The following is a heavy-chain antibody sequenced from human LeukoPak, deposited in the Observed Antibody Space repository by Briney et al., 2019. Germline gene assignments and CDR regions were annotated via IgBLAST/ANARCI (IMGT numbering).Heavy chain of an antibody. D-gene: IGHD1-26*01. V-gene: IGHV3-30*02. CDR1: GFTFSNFG. CDR2: IQTDGNDK. CDR3: AREDGPTYVGRFVH. Sequence: GGSLRLSCAASGFTFSNFGINWVRQAPDKGLEWVTFIQTDGNDKYYADSVKGRFTIPRDNSKNTVFLQLNNVRAEDTAVYFCAREDGPTYVGRFVHWGQGTLVTVSS. J-gene: IGHJ5*02.